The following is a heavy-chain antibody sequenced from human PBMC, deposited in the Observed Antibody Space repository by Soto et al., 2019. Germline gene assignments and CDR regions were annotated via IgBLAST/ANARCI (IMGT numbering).Heavy chain of an antibody. CDR3: ARASGSSYWFDP. D-gene: IGHD1-26*01. Sequence: ASVKVSCKASGYTFTTYGISWVRQAPGQGLEWLGWINTHNGNTNYAQNLQGRVIMTADTSTNTAYMELRSLRSDDTAVYYCARASGSSYWFDPWGQGTLVTVSS. CDR2: INTHNGNT. V-gene: IGHV1-18*01. CDR1: GYTFTTYG. J-gene: IGHJ5*02.